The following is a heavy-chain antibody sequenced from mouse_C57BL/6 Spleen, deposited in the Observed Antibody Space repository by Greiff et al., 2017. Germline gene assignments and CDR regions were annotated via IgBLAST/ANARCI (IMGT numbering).Heavy chain of an antibody. D-gene: IGHD1-1*01. CDR3: ARWRTTVVSTVDY. CDR1: GYTFTSYW. V-gene: IGHV1-64*01. Sequence: QVQLQQPGAELVKPGASVKLSCKASGYTFTSYWMHWVKQRPGQGLEWIGMIHPNSGSTNYNEKFKSKATLTVDKSSSTAYMQLSSLTSEDSAVYYCARWRTTVVSTVDYWGQGTTLTVSS. J-gene: IGHJ2*01. CDR2: IHPNSGST.